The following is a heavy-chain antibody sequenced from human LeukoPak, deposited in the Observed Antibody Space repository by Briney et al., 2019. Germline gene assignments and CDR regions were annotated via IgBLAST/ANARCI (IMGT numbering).Heavy chain of an antibody. Sequence: ASVKVSCTASGSTFTSYGISWVRHPPGQGLERMGWISAYNGNTNYAQKLQGRVTMTTDTSTSTAYMELRSLRSDDTAVYYCARGVGDYVWGSYRLDYWGQGTLVTVSS. CDR1: GSTFTSYG. V-gene: IGHV1-18*01. D-gene: IGHD3-16*02. CDR2: ISAYNGNT. CDR3: ARGVGDYVWGSYRLDY. J-gene: IGHJ4*02.